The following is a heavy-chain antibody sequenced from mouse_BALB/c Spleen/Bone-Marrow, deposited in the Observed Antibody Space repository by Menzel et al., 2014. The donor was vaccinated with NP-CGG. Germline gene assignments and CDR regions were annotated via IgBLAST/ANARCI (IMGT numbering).Heavy chain of an antibody. V-gene: IGHV1S135*01. CDR2: IAPYNGDT. CDR1: GYSFTDYN. CDR3: ARRLTGTWFAY. Sequence: EVKLQESGPELVKPGASVKVSCKASGYSFTDYNMYWVKQRHGKSLEWIGYIAPYNGDTSYNQKFKDKATLTVDKSSSTAFMHLNSLTSEDSAVYYCARRLTGTWFAYWGQGTLVTVSA. J-gene: IGHJ3*01. D-gene: IGHD4-1*01.